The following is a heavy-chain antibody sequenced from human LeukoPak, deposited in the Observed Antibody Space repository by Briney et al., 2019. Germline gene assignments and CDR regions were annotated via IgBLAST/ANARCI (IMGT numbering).Heavy chain of an antibody. Sequence: SETLSLTCTVSGGSISSSSHYWGWIRQPPGKGLEWIGSIYYSGNTYYNPSLKSRVTISVDTSKNQFYLKLSSVTAADTAVYYCAKDCDGCMMTFDNWGQGTLVTVSS. J-gene: IGHJ4*02. D-gene: IGHD2-8*01. CDR1: GGSISSSSHY. CDR2: IYYSGNT. CDR3: AKDCDGCMMTFDN. V-gene: IGHV4-39*07.